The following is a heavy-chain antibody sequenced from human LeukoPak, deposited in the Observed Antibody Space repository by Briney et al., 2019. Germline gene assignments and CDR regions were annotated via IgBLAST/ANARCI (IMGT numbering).Heavy chain of an antibody. D-gene: IGHD3-3*01. Sequence: SEKVSCKASGGTFSSYAISWVRQAPGQGLEWMGGIIPIFGTANYAQKFQGRVTITTDESTSTAYMELSSLRSEDTAVYYCARVHLEWPSPGDYYYYYMDVWGKGTTVTVSS. V-gene: IGHV1-69*05. CDR2: IIPIFGTA. CDR3: ARVHLEWPSPGDYYYYYMDV. CDR1: GGTFSSYA. J-gene: IGHJ6*03.